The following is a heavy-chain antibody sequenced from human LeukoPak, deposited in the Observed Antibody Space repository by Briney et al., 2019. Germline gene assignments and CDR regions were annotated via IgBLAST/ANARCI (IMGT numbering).Heavy chain of an antibody. CDR3: AKMIFGVFDY. J-gene: IGHJ4*02. Sequence: GGSLTLSCAVSGFTFSSYAMSWVRQAPGKGLEWVSAISGSGGSTYYADSVKGRFTISRDNSKHTLYLQMNSLRAEDTAVYYCAKMIFGVFDYWGQGTLVTVSS. CDR1: GFTFSSYA. CDR2: ISGSGGST. V-gene: IGHV3-23*01. D-gene: IGHD3/OR15-3a*01.